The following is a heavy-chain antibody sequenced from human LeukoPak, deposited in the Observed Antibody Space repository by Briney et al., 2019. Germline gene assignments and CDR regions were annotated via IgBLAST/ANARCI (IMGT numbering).Heavy chain of an antibody. Sequence: PSETLSLTCTVSGGSISSSSYYWGWIRQPPGKGLEWIGEIYHSGSTNYNPSLKSRVTISVDKSKNQFSLKLSSVTAADTAVYYCARASDSSGLYYFDYWGQGTLVTVSS. CDR2: IYHSGST. CDR1: GGSISSSSYY. V-gene: IGHV4-39*07. J-gene: IGHJ4*02. D-gene: IGHD3-22*01. CDR3: ARASDSSGLYYFDY.